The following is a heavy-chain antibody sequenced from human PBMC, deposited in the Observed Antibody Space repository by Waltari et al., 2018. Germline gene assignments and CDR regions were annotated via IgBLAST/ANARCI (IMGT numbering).Heavy chain of an antibody. J-gene: IGHJ4*02. Sequence: EVQLVESGGGLVQPGGSLRLSCAASGFTFSSHWLRWVRQAPGKGLEWVANIKQDGSEKYYVDSVKGRFTISRDNAKNSLYLQMNSLRAEDTAVYYCARARVSAIGYWGQGTLVTVSS. CDR1: GFTFSSHW. CDR3: ARARVSAIGY. CDR2: IKQDGSEK. V-gene: IGHV3-7*01.